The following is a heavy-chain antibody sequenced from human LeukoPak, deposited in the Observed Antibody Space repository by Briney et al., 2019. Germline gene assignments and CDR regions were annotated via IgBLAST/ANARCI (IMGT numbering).Heavy chain of an antibody. CDR1: GFAFANFA. V-gene: IGHV3-23*01. Sequence: GGSLRLSCAASGFAFANFAMSWVRQAPGKGLEWVSTMSGSGDWTYYADSARGRFAISRDNSKNTLYLHMADLRAEDTAVYYCSKDQTGDGFNAIWGQGTLVTSPQ. D-gene: IGHD5-24*01. CDR2: MSGSGDWT. J-gene: IGHJ4*02. CDR3: SKDQTGDGFNAI.